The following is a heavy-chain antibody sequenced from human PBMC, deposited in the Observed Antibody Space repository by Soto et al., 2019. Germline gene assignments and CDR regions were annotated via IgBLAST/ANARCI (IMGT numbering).Heavy chain of an antibody. CDR3: AXDSXXXSGGXXXSAPFDY. CDR2: IIPIFGTA. CDR1: GGTFSSYA. D-gene: IGHD2-15*01. V-gene: IGHV1-69*01. Sequence: QVQLVQSGAEVKKPGSSVKVSCKASGGTFSSYAIXWVRQAXXQGLEWMGGIIPIFGTANYAQKFQGRVTITADESTSTAYMELSSLRSEDTAVYYCAXDSXXXSGGXXXSAPFDYWGQGTLVTVSS. J-gene: IGHJ4*02.